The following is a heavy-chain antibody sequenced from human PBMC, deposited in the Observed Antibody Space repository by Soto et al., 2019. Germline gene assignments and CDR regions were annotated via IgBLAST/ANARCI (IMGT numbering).Heavy chain of an antibody. CDR2: INSDGSST. CDR1: GFTFSSYW. J-gene: IGHJ5*02. CDR3: ARMVYDNWFDP. Sequence: PVGSLRLSCAASGFTFSSYWMHWVRQAPGKGLVWVSRINSDGSSTSYADSVKGRFTISRDNAKNTLYLQMNSLRAEDTAVYYCARMVYDNWFDPWGQGTLVTVSS. V-gene: IGHV3-74*01. D-gene: IGHD2-8*01.